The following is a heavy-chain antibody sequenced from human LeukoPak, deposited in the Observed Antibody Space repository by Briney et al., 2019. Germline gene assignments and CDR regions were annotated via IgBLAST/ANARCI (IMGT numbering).Heavy chain of an antibody. V-gene: IGHV5-51*01. CDR1: GYSFTSYW. Sequence: GESLKISCKGSGYSFTSYWIGWVRQMPGKGLEWMGIIYPGDSDTRYSPSFQGQVTISADKSISTAYLQWSSLKASDTAMYSRARHTTMMGTKWFDSGGQGNLVTVSS. CDR2: IYPGDSDT. J-gene: IGHJ5*01. D-gene: IGHD3-22*01. CDR3: ARHTTMMGTKWFDS.